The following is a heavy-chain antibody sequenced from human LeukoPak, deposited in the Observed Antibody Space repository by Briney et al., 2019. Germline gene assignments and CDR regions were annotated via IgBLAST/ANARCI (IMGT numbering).Heavy chain of an antibody. V-gene: IGHV1-2*02. CDR1: GYTFTGYY. CDR3: ARPRYSYGPDAFDI. J-gene: IGHJ3*02. D-gene: IGHD5-18*01. CDR2: INPNSGGA. Sequence: ASVKVSCKASGYTFTGYYMHWVRQAPGQGLEWMGWINPNSGGANYAQKFQGRVTMTRDTSISTAYMELSRLRSDDTAVYYCARPRYSYGPDAFDIWGQGTMVTVSS.